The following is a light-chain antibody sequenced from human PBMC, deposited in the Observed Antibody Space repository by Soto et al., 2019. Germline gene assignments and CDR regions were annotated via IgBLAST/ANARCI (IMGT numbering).Light chain of an antibody. CDR3: QQRSNWPLT. J-gene: IGKJ4*01. CDR2: DAS. CDR1: QSVSSY. V-gene: IGKV3-11*01. Sequence: EIVLTQSPATLSLSPGERATLSCRASQSVSSYLAWYQQKPGQAPRLLIYDASNRATGIPARFSGSGSGTDFTLIISILEPEDFAVYYCQQRSNWPLTFGGGTKVEIK.